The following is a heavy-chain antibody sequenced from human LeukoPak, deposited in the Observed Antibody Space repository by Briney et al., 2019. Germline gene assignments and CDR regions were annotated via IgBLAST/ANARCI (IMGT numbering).Heavy chain of an antibody. CDR3: TTDLVWGLGQTNYYYDSSGYSDY. CDR1: GFTFSNAW. D-gene: IGHD3-22*01. V-gene: IGHV3-15*01. CDR2: IKSKTDGGTT. Sequence: GGSLRLSCAASGFTFSNAWMSWVRQAPGKGLEWVGRIKSKTDGGTTDYAAPVKGRFTISRDDSKNTLYLQMNSLKTEDTAVYYCTTDLVWGLGQTNYYYDSSGYSDYWGQGTLVTVSS. J-gene: IGHJ4*02.